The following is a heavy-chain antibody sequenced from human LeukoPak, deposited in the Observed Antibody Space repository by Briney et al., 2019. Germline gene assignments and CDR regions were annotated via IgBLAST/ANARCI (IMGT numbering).Heavy chain of an antibody. Sequence: SETLSLTCTVSGGSISSGSYYWSWIRQPAGKGLEWIGRIYTSGSTNYNPSLKSRVTISVDTSKNQFSLKLSSVTAADTAVYYCARDRDSSSAGYYYYYMDVWGKGTTVTVSS. V-gene: IGHV4-61*02. D-gene: IGHD6-6*01. J-gene: IGHJ6*03. CDR3: ARDRDSSSAGYYYYYMDV. CDR1: GGSISSGSYY. CDR2: IYTSGST.